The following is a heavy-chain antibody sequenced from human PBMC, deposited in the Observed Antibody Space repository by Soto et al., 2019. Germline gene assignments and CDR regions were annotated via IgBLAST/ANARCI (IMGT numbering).Heavy chain of an antibody. CDR1: GGTFSSYA. Sequence: SVKVSCKASGGTFSSYAISWVRQAPGQGLEWMGGIIPIFGTANYAQKFQGRVTITADESTSTAYMELSSLRSEDTAVYYCARKGRDDSRGTLNYWGQGTLVTVSS. CDR2: IIPIFGTA. V-gene: IGHV1-69*13. J-gene: IGHJ4*02. CDR3: ARKGRDDSRGTLNY. D-gene: IGHD3-22*01.